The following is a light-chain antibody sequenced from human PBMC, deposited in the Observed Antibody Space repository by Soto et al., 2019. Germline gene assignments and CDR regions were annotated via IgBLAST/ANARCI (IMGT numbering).Light chain of an antibody. Sequence: QTVVTQEPSLTVSPGGTVTLTCASSTGTVTSVNYPNWFQQKPGQAPRPLIYSISNKHSWTPARFSGSLLGGKATLTLSSVQPEDEAEYFCLLYFDSDRVFGGGTKLTVL. CDR1: TGTVTSVNY. J-gene: IGLJ2*01. CDR2: SIS. CDR3: LLYFDSDRV. V-gene: IGLV7-43*01.